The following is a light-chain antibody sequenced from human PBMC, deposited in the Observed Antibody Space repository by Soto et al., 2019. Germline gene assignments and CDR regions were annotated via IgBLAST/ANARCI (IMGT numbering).Light chain of an antibody. CDR1: QSVGSY. CDR2: DAS. CDR3: QQRSNWWT. Sequence: EIVLTQSPATLSLSPGERVTLTCRASQSVGSYLAWYQHKPAQAPRLLIYDASNRATGIPARFSGSGSGTDFTLTISSLEPEDFEVYYCQQRSNWWTFGQGTKVEIK. J-gene: IGKJ1*01. V-gene: IGKV3-11*01.